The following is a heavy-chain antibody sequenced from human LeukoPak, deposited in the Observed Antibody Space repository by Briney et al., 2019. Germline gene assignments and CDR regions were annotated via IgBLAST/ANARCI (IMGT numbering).Heavy chain of an antibody. CDR3: AKMVGGSGWYPTDAFDI. V-gene: IGHV3-23*01. CDR2: MSGSGGST. D-gene: IGHD6-19*01. J-gene: IGHJ3*02. Sequence: GRSLRLSCAASGCTFSSYALSWVRQAPGKGLGWVSAMSGSGGSTYYADSVKGRFTISRDNSKNTLYLQMNSLRAEDTAVYYCAKMVGGSGWYPTDAFDIWGQGTMVTVSS. CDR1: GCTFSSYA.